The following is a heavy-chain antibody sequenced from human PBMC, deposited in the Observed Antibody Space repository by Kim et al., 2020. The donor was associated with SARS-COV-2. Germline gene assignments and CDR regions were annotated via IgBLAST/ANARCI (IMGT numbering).Heavy chain of an antibody. D-gene: IGHD5-12*01. CDR3: ATGDSGYDSLNY. J-gene: IGHJ4*02. CDR2: IYYSGST. CDR1: GDSISSYY. Sequence: SETLSLTCSVPGDSISSYYWSWIRQPPGKGLEWIGYIYYSGSTIYNPSLRSRVSISVDTSKNQFSLKLSSLTAADSAVYYCATGDSGYDSLNYWGQGTLVTVSS. V-gene: IGHV4-59*01.